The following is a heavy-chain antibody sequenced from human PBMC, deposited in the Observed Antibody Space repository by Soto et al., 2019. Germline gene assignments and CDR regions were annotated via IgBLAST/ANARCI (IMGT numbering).Heavy chain of an antibody. J-gene: IGHJ3*02. CDR2: INWNAANT. CDR1: GFTVGDFG. V-gene: IGHV3-20*04. Sequence: GESLKISCAASGFTVGDFGMAWVRQPPGGGLEWVFGINWNAANTGYADSVRGRFTISKDNAENSLYLHMDSLRAEDTALYYCARDSRSNAFDIWGQGTLVTVSS. CDR3: ARDSRSNAFDI.